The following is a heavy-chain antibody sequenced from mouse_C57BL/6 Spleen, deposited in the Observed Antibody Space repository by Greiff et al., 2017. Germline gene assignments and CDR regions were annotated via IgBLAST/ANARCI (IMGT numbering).Heavy chain of an antibody. CDR1: GYTFTDYN. CDR2: INPNNGGT. Sequence: EVQLQQSGPELVKPGASVKMSCKASGYTFTDYNMHWVKQSHGKSLEWSGYINPNNGGTSYNQKFKGKATLTVNKSSSTAYMELRSLTSEDSAVYYCARPATPSAATSWFAYWGQGTLVTVSA. D-gene: IGHD5-5*01. V-gene: IGHV1-22*01. CDR3: ARPATPSAATSWFAY. J-gene: IGHJ3*01.